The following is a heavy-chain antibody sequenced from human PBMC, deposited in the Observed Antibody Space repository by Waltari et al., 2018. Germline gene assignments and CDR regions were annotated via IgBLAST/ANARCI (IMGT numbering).Heavy chain of an antibody. J-gene: IGHJ4*02. CDR2: ISCSGGST. CDR1: GFTFISYA. V-gene: IGHV3-23*01. CDR3: AKVDPVFFDY. Sequence: EVQLLESGGGLVQPGGSLRLSSAASGFTFISYAMSWVRQAPGNGRRWVSAISCSGGSTYHADSGKGRITSSRDKCKNSLYLQMISLRDEDTAVYYCAKVDPVFFDYWGQGTLVTVSS.